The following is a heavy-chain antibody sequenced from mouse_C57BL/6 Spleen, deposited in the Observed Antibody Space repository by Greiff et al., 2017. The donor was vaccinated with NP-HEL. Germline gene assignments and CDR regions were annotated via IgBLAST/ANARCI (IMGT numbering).Heavy chain of an antibody. J-gene: IGHJ2*01. V-gene: IGHV1-72*01. Sequence: QVQLKQPGAELVKPGASVKLSCKASGYTFTSYWMHWVKQRPGRGLEWIGRIDPNSGGTKYNEKFKSKATLTVDKPSSTAYMQLSSLTSEDSAVYSCARSYDYNFDYWGQGTTLTVSS. CDR1: GYTFTSYW. D-gene: IGHD2-4*01. CDR2: IDPNSGGT. CDR3: ARSYDYNFDY.